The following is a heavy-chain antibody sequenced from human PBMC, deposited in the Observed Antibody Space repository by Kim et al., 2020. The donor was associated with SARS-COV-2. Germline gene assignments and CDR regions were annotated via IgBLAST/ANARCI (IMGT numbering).Heavy chain of an antibody. CDR2: ISSGGDVL. CDR3: ALTGLTVDY. CDR1: GFTFSKFY. Sequence: GGSLRLSCVASGFTFSKFYMSWIRQVPGRGLEWLSYISSGGDVLDYADSVKGRFTISRDNAQSSLFLEMTGLGVEDTAVYYCALTGLTVDYWGQGTLVTV. D-gene: IGHD2-8*01. V-gene: IGHV3-11*04. J-gene: IGHJ4*02.